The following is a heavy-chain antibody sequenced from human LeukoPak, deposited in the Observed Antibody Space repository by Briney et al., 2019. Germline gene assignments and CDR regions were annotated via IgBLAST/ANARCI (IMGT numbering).Heavy chain of an antibody. J-gene: IGHJ5*02. CDR3: ARIRDGYNP. CDR2: IIPIFGIA. CDR1: GGTFSSYA. Sequence: ASVKVSFKASGGTFSSYAISWVRQAPGQGLEWMGRIIPIFGIANYAQKFQGRVTITADKSTSTAYMELSSLRSEDTAVYYCARIRDGYNPWGQGTLVTVSS. V-gene: IGHV1-69*04. D-gene: IGHD5-24*01.